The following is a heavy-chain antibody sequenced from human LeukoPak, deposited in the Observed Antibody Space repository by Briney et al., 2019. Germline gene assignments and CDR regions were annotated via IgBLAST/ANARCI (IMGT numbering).Heavy chain of an antibody. Sequence: PGGTLRLSCAASGFTFSSYAMSWVSQAPGKGLEWVSTITCFLETTYYSRSVKVRFTISRDNSNNTLYLQMNSLRAEDTAVYYCAKRPKGYFDYLGQGTLVTVSS. CDR1: GFTFSSYA. CDR2: ITCFLETT. CDR3: AKRPKGYFDY. J-gene: IGHJ4*02. V-gene: IGHV3-23*01.